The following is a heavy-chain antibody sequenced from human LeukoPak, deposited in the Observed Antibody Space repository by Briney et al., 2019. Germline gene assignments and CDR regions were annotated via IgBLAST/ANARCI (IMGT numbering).Heavy chain of an antibody. V-gene: IGHV3-64*02. J-gene: IGHJ4*02. CDR3: ARVSGWYWFDN. Sequence: GGSLRLSCAASGFTFGTYAMHWVRQAPGKGLEYVSAISSNGRITYYADSVKGRFTISRDNSKNIPYLQMGSLRTEDTAVYYCARVSGWYWFDNWGQGTLVTVSS. D-gene: IGHD6-19*01. CDR1: GFTFGTYA. CDR2: ISSNGRIT.